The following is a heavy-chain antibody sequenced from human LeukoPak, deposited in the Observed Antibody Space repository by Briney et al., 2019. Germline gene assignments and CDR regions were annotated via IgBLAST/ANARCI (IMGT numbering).Heavy chain of an antibody. CDR1: GYTFTGYY. J-gene: IGHJ4*02. CDR2: ISPNSGDT. Sequence: ASVKVSCKASGYTFTGYYIHWLRQAPGQGLEWLGWISPNSGDTNYAQLFQGRVTLTRDTSISTAYMELSTLRSDDTAVYYCAREGIAAAYFDYWGQETLVTVSS. D-gene: IGHD6-13*01. V-gene: IGHV1-2*02. CDR3: AREGIAAAYFDY.